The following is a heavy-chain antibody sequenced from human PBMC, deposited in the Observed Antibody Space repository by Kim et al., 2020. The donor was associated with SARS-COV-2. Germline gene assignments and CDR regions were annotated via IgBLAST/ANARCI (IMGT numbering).Heavy chain of an antibody. CDR2: IKSKTDGGTT. V-gene: IGHV3-15*01. CDR1: GFTFSNAW. Sequence: GGSLRLSCAASGFTFSNAWMSWVRQAPGKGLEWVGRIKSKTDGGTTDYAAPVKGRFTISRDDSKNTLYLQMNSLKTEDTAVYYCTTDVARFTTVTTYLSYYYYGMDVWGQGTTVTVSS. CDR3: TTDVARFTTVTTYLSYYYYGMDV. D-gene: IGHD4-17*01. J-gene: IGHJ6*02.